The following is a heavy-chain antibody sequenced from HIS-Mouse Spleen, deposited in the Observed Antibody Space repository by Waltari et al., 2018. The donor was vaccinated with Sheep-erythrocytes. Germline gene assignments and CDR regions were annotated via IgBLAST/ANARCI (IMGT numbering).Heavy chain of an antibody. CDR1: GFTFSSYS. CDR2: ISSSSSYI. V-gene: IGHV3-21*01. D-gene: IGHD3-10*01. CDR3: ARDRAAMFDY. J-gene: IGHJ4*02. Sequence: EVQLVESGGGLVKPGVSLRLSCAASGFTFSSYSMNWVRQAPGKGLEWVSSISSSSSYIYYADSVKGRFTISRDNAKNSLYLQMNSLRAEDTAVYYCARDRAAMFDYWGQGTLVTVSS.